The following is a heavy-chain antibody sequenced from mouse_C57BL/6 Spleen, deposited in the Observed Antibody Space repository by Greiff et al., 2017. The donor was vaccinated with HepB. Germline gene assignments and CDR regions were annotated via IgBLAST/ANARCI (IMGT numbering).Heavy chain of an antibody. CDR2: IHPNSGST. V-gene: IGHV1-64*01. Sequence: QVQLKQPGAELVKPGASVKLSCKASGYTFTSYWMHWVKQRPGQGLEWIGMIHPNSGSTNYNEKFKSKATLTVDKSSSTAYMQLSSLTSEDSAVYYCARGYYGSSEYFDVWGTGTTVTVSS. CDR1: GYTFTSYW. CDR3: ARGYYGSSEYFDV. J-gene: IGHJ1*03. D-gene: IGHD1-1*01.